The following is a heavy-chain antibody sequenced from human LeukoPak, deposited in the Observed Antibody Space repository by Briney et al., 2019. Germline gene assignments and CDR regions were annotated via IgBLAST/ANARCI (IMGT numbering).Heavy chain of an antibody. CDR2: IYYSGST. Sequence: SETLSLTCTVAGGSISSSSYYWGWIRQPPGKGLEWIGSIYYSGSTYYNPSLKSRVTISVDTSKNQFSLKLSSVTAADTAVYYCAREPLIFGDDNAFDIWGQGTMVTVSS. CDR1: GGSISSSSYY. D-gene: IGHD3/OR15-3a*01. CDR3: AREPLIFGDDNAFDI. J-gene: IGHJ3*02. V-gene: IGHV4-39*07.